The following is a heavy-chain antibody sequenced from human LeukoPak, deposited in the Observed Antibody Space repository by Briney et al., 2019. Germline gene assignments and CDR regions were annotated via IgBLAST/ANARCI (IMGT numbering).Heavy chain of an antibody. D-gene: IGHD3-22*01. V-gene: IGHV4-34*01. CDR2: INHSGST. J-gene: IGHJ4*02. CDR1: GGSFSGYY. Sequence: SETLSLTCAVYGGSFSGYYWSWIRQPPGKGLEWIGEINHSGSTNYNPSLKSRVTKSVDTSKNQFSLKLSSVTAADTAVYYCARAYDSSGYYKNWGQGTLVTVSS. CDR3: ARAYDSSGYYKN.